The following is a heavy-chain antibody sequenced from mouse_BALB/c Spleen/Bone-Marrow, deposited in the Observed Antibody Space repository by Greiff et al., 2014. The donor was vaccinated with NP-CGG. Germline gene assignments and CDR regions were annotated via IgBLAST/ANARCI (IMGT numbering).Heavy chain of an antibody. V-gene: IGHV14-3*02. D-gene: IGHD2-14*01. CDR1: GFNIKDTY. CDR3: SQGYDWAMDY. CDR2: IDPANGNT. Sequence: VQLQQSGAELVKPGASVKLSCTASGFNIKDTYMHWVKQRPEQGLEWIGRIDPANGNTKYDPKFQGKATITADTSSNPVYLQLISLTSEDIAVYYCSQGYDWAMDYWGQGTSVTVSS. J-gene: IGHJ4*01.